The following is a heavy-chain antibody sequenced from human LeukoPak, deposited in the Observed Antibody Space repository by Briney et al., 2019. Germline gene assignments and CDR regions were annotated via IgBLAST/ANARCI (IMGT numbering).Heavy chain of an antibody. CDR1: GYTLTELS. CDR3: ARARAGQDAFDI. V-gene: IGHV1-24*01. J-gene: IGHJ3*02. CDR2: FDPEDGET. D-gene: IGHD6-19*01. Sequence: ASVKVSCKVSGYTLTELSMHWVRQAPGKGLEWMGGFDPEDGETIYAQKFQGRVTITTDEFTSTAYMELSSLRSEDTAVYYCARARAGQDAFDIWGQGTMVTVSS.